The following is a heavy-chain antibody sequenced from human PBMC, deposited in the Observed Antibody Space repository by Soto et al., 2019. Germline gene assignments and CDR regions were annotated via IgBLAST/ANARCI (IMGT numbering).Heavy chain of an antibody. V-gene: IGHV4-59*01. CDR3: ARLKYSICIGVDP. Sequence: QVQLQESGPGLVKPSETLSLTCAVSGGSIRSYSWTWIRQPPGKGLEWIGDIHFSGSTNYNPSLKSLVPIAVDTSENQFSLKLSSVTAADPAVYYCARLKYSICIGVDPWGQGTLVTVYS. CDR2: IHFSGST. D-gene: IGHD4-4*01. J-gene: IGHJ5*02. CDR1: GGSIRSYS.